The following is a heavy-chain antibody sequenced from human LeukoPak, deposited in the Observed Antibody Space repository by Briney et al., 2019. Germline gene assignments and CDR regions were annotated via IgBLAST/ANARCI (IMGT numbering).Heavy chain of an antibody. CDR3: AKDGGRYRFDY. Sequence: GGSLRLSCAAPGFPFNTYNLHWIRQAPGRGLEWVSFIRNDETEIHYADFAKGRFTISRDKSKNSLYLQMNSLRPDDAALYYCAKDGGRYRFDYWGQGTMVTVSS. V-gene: IGHV3-30*02. CDR1: GFPFNTYN. CDR2: IRNDETEI. D-gene: IGHD3-16*02. J-gene: IGHJ4*02.